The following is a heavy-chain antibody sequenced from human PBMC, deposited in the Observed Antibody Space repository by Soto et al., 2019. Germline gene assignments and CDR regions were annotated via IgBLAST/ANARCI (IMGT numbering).Heavy chain of an antibody. CDR2: ISGYNGNT. CDR1: GYTFTNYG. Sequence: QVQLVQSGAEVKKPGASVTVSCKASGYTFTNYGFSWVRQAPGQGLEWMGWISGYNGNTKYAEKFQNRVTMTTDTPTNTAHRELRSLSSDDTAVYYCAREGQAPYYYYGMDVWGQGTAVTVSS. CDR3: AREGQAPYYYYGMDV. V-gene: IGHV1-18*01. J-gene: IGHJ6*02.